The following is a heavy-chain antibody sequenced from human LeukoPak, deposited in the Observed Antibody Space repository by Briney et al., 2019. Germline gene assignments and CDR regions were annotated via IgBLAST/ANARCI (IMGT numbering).Heavy chain of an antibody. CDR1: GFTFSSYG. CDR3: AKDDKRYSSSWYGGFDY. CDR2: IRYEGSSK. V-gene: IGHV3-30*02. Sequence: PGGSLRLSCAASGFTFSSYGMHWVRQAPGKGLEWVAFIRYEGSSKYYADSVKGRFTISRDNSKNTLYLQMNSLRAEDTAVYYCAKDDKRYSSSWYGGFDYWGQGTLVTVSS. D-gene: IGHD6-13*01. J-gene: IGHJ4*02.